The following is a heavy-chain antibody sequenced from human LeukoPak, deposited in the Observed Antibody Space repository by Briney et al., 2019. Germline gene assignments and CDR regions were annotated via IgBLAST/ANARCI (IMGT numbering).Heavy chain of an antibody. J-gene: IGHJ4*02. CDR3: AKQEDIWFGELLPVDY. D-gene: IGHD3-10*01. Sequence: PGGSLRLSCAASGFTFSSYAMHWVRQAPGKGLEYVSAISSNGGSTYYANSVKGRFTISRDNSKSTLYLQMGSLRAEDTAVYYCAKQEDIWFGELLPVDYWGQGTLVTVSS. V-gene: IGHV3-64*01. CDR2: ISSNGGST. CDR1: GFTFSSYA.